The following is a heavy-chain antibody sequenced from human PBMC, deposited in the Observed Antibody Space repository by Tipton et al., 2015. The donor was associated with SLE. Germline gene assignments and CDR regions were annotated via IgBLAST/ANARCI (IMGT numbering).Heavy chain of an antibody. V-gene: IGHV1-46*01. CDR3: ARDWENIVGAFSY. Sequence: QVQLVQSGPEVKKPGASVKVSCKASGYTFTSYYIHWVRQAPGQGFEWMGIINPSGGSTSYAQKFQGRVTMTRDTSTSTVYMELSSLRSEDTAVYYCARDWENIVGAFSYWGQGTLVTVSS. CDR1: GYTFTSYY. CDR2: INPSGGST. J-gene: IGHJ4*02. D-gene: IGHD1-26*01.